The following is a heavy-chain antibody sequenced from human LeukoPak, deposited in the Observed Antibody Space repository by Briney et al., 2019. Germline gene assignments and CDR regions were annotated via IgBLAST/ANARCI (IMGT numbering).Heavy chain of an antibody. Sequence: SETLSLTCTVSGVSIYSTTFYWGWLRQPPGKGLEWIGSIYYDGSTYYNPSLKSRVTISVDTSNNQFSLKLTSVTAADTAVYFCARRSDSGSDDGEDYFDYWGQGTLVTVSS. CDR2: IYYDGST. CDR1: GVSIYSTTFY. J-gene: IGHJ4*02. D-gene: IGHD1-26*01. V-gene: IGHV4-39*01. CDR3: ARRSDSGSDDGEDYFDY.